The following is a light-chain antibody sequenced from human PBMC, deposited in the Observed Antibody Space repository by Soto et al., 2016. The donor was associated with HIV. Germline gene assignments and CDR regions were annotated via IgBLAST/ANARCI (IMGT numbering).Light chain of an antibody. V-gene: IGLV3-21*03. CDR3: QVWDSSSDHPVV. CDR1: NIGSKS. Sequence: SYELTQPPSVSVAPGKTARITCGGNNIGSKSVHWYQQKPGQAPVLVVYDDSARPSGIPERFSGSNSGNTATLTISRVEVGDEADYYCQVWDSSSDHPVVFGGGTTLTVL. J-gene: IGLJ2*01. CDR2: DDS.